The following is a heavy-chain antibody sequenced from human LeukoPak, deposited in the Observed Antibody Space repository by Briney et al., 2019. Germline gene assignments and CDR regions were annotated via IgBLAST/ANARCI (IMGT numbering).Heavy chain of an antibody. CDR2: INTSSSYI. CDR3: ARDPLHYYESRKYYFDY. CDR1: GFTFSSYS. V-gene: IGHV3-21*01. Sequence: GGSLRLSCAASGFTFSSYSMNWVRQAPGKGLEWVSSINTSSSYIFYADSVRGRFTISRDNAKNSLYLQMNSLRAKDTAVYYCARDPLHYYESRKYYFDYWGQGTLVTVSS. J-gene: IGHJ4*02. D-gene: IGHD3-22*01.